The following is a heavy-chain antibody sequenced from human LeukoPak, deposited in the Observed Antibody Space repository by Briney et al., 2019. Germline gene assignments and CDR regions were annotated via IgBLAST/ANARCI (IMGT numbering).Heavy chain of an antibody. CDR3: AKIPSIMITFGGVIPFDY. CDR2: ISGSGGST. J-gene: IGHJ4*02. V-gene: IGHV3-23*01. D-gene: IGHD3-16*01. Sequence: GGSLRLSCAASGFTFSIYAMSWVRQAPGKGLEWVSAISGSGGSTYYADSVKGRFTISRDNSKNTLYLQMNSLRAEDTAVYYCAKIPSIMITFGGVIPFDYWGQGTLVTVSS. CDR1: GFTFSIYA.